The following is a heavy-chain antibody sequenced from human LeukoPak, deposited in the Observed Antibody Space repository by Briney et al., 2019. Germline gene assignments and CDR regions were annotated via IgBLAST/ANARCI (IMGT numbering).Heavy chain of an antibody. V-gene: IGHV4-59*01. D-gene: IGHD2-21*01. J-gene: IGHJ3*02. CDR2: IYYSGST. CDR1: GGSISSYY. Sequence: SETLSLTCTVSGGSISSYYWSWIRQPPGKGLEWIGYIYYSGSTNYNPSLKSRVTISVDTSNNQFSLKLSSVTAADTAVYYCARIYCGGDCSIFDIWGQGTMVTVSS. CDR3: ARIYCGGDCSIFDI.